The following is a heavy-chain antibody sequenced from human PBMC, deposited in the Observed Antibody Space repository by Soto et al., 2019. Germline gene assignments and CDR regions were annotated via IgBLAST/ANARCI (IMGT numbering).Heavy chain of an antibody. CDR1: GFTFTSYS. CDR2: VNPGGYST. V-gene: IGHV3-23*01. CDR3: AKDLRAGSGYDFDY. D-gene: IGHD5-12*01. J-gene: IGHJ4*02. Sequence: EVQLLQSGGGLVQPGGSLRLSCAASGFTFTSYSMTWVRQTPGKGLEWVAAVNPGGYSTYYADSVKGRFTISRDKSNKTLYLQMNSLRAEDTAVYYCAKDLRAGSGYDFDYRDQGTLVTVSS.